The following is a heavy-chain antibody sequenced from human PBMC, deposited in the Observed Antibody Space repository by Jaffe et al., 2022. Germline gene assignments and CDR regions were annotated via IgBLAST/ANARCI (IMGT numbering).Heavy chain of an antibody. CDR1: GFTFSSYG. V-gene: IGHV3-30*03. J-gene: IGHJ4*02. D-gene: IGHD2-15*01. CDR3: AIPPKYCSGGSCYSGFDY. CDR2: ISYDGSNK. Sequence: QVQLVESGGGVVQPGRSLRLSCAASGFTFSSYGMHWVRQAPGKGLEWVAVISYDGSNKYYADSVKGRFTISRDNSKNTLYLQMNSLRAEDTAVYYCAIPPKYCSGGSCYSGFDYWGQGTLVTVSS.